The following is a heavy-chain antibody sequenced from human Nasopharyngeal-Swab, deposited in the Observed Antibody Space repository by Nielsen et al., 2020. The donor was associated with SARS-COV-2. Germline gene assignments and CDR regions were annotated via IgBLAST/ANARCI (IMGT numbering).Heavy chain of an antibody. CDR2: IYYSGTT. CDR1: GASISSYY. Sequence: ESLKISCTVSGASISSYYWSWIRQPPGKGLEWIGYIYYSGTTNYNPSLKSRVTMSVDTSKNQFSLKLTSVTAADTAVYYCARRLTLESFWYFDLWGRGTLVTVSS. D-gene: IGHD3-3*01. CDR3: ARRLTLESFWYFDL. J-gene: IGHJ2*01. V-gene: IGHV4-59*01.